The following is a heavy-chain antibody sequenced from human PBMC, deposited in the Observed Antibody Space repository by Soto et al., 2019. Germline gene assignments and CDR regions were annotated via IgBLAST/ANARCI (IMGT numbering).Heavy chain of an antibody. CDR2: IIPIFGTA. V-gene: IGHV1-69*13. D-gene: IGHD6-19*01. Sequence: SVKVSCKASGGTFSSYAISWVRQAPGQGLEWMGGIIPIFGTANYAQKFQGRVTITADESTSTAYMELSSLRSEDTAVYYCARLRVYSSGWSPHYYWGQGTLVTVSS. J-gene: IGHJ4*02. CDR1: GGTFSSYA. CDR3: ARLRVYSSGWSPHYY.